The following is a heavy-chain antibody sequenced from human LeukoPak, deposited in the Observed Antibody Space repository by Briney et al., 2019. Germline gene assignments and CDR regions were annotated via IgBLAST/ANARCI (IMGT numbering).Heavy chain of an antibody. V-gene: IGHV4-61*02. J-gene: IGHJ4*02. Sequence: PSETLSLTCSVSGGSLSSGTYYWSWIRQPAGKGLEWIGRISPIGTTNYNPSLGGRVTMSVDSSNNQFSLKLSSVTAADTAVYYCAKAVVGFCSGGNCFYYFDYWGQGTLVAVSS. CDR3: AKAVVGFCSGGNCFYYFDY. CDR2: ISPIGTT. D-gene: IGHD2-15*01. CDR1: GGSLSSGTYY.